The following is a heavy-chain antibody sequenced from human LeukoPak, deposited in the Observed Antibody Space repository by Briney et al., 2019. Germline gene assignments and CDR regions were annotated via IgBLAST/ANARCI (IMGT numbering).Heavy chain of an antibody. Sequence: GRSLRLSCAASGFTFSSYAMHWVRQAPGKGLEWVAVISYDGSNKYYADSVKGRFTISRDNSKNTLYLQMNSLRAEDTAVYYCAKAPGKPYYYGRDVWGQGTTVTVSS. CDR2: ISYDGSNK. J-gene: IGHJ6*02. CDR1: GFTFSSYA. D-gene: IGHD3-10*01. CDR3: AKAPGKPYYYGRDV. V-gene: IGHV3-30*04.